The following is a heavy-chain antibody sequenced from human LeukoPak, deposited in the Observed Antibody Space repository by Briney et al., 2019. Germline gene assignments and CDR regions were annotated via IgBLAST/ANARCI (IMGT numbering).Heavy chain of an antibody. CDR2: ISGIDSGA. CDR3: AKDGSTYYDRSGYYPFHY. Sequence: SGGSLRLSCAASGFTFSSNAMSWVRQAPGKGLEWVATISGIDSGAYYADSVKGRFTISRDNSKNTLYLHMNSLRAEDTAVYYCAKDGSTYYDRSGYYPFHYWGQGALVTVSS. J-gene: IGHJ4*02. D-gene: IGHD3-22*01. V-gene: IGHV3-23*01. CDR1: GFTFSSNA.